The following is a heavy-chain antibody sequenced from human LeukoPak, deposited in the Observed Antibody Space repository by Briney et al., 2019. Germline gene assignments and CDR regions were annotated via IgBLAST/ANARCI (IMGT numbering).Heavy chain of an antibody. V-gene: IGHV5-51*01. CDR3: ARGSGSYHTAYMN. D-gene: IGHD1-26*01. CDR2: IYPGDSDT. J-gene: IGHJ4*02. CDR1: GYSFTSYW. Sequence: GDSLKISCKGSGYSFTSYWIGWVRQMPGKGLEWMGIIYPGDSDTRYSPSFQGQVTISADKSISTAYLQWSSLKASDTAMYYCARGSGSYHTAYMNWGQGSLVTVSS.